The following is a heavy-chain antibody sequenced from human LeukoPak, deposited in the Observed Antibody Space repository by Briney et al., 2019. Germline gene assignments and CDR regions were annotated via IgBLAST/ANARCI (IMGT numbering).Heavy chain of an antibody. Sequence: PSETLSLTCTVSGGSISSGSYHWSWIRQPAGKGLEWIGRIYTSGSTNYNPSLKSRVTISVNTSKNQFSLKLSSVTAADTAVYYCARGNYYDSSGYYLPTPDYWGQGTLVTVSS. V-gene: IGHV4-61*02. CDR3: ARGNYYDSSGYYLPTPDY. CDR1: GGSISSGSYH. D-gene: IGHD3-22*01. CDR2: IYTSGST. J-gene: IGHJ4*02.